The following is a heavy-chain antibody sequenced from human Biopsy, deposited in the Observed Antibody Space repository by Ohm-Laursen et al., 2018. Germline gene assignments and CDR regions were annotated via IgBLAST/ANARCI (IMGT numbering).Heavy chain of an antibody. CDR2: IKRDGSQS. CDR1: GFTFSTYW. J-gene: IGHJ3*01. D-gene: IGHD2/OR15-2a*01. V-gene: IGHV3-7*01. Sequence: LSLTCAASGFTFSTYWMTWVRQAPGEWLEWVANIKRDGSQSNHADSVKGRFTISRDNAKNSLYLQMNSLRAEDTAVYYCTRDTTYYAGTTYYDALDVWGQGTTVTVSS. CDR3: TRDTTYYAGTTYYDALDV.